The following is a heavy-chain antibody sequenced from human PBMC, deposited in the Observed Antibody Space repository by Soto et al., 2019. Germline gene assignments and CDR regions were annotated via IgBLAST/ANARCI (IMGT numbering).Heavy chain of an antibody. Sequence: QVQLVQSGAEVKKPGASVKVSCKASGYTFTSYYMHWVRQAPGQGLEWMGIINPSGGSTSYAQKFQGRVTMTRDTSTSTCYMEMSSLRTEDTSVYYCARAGDIVATEGYYYYFSGMDVWGQGTTVTVSS. V-gene: IGHV1-46*01. D-gene: IGHD5-12*01. CDR3: ARAGDIVATEGYYYYFSGMDV. CDR2: INPSGGST. J-gene: IGHJ6*02. CDR1: GYTFTSYY.